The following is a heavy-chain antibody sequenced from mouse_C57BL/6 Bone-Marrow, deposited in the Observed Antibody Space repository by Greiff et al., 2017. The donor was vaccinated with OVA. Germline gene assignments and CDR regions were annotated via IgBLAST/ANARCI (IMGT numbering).Heavy chain of an antibody. V-gene: IGHV1-59*01. CDR1: GYTFTSYW. CDR3: AREGYYYGRNYAMDY. Sequence: QVQLQQPGAELVRPGTSVKLSFKASGYTFTSYWMHWVKQRPGQGLEWIGVIDPSDSSTNYNQKFKGKATLTVYTSSSTAYMQLSSLTSEDSAVYYCAREGYYYGRNYAMDYWGQGTSVTVSS. CDR2: IDPSDSST. J-gene: IGHJ4*01. D-gene: IGHD1-1*01.